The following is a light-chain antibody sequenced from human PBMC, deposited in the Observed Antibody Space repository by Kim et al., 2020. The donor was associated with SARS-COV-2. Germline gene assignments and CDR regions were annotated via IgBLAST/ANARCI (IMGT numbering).Light chain of an antibody. CDR1: GSDIGGYNF. Sequence: QSALTQPVSVSGSPGQSITISCSGTGSDIGGYNFVSWYQHYPDKAPRLIISNVSERPLGVSNRFSGSKSGNTASLTISGLQAEDEAVYYCSSFTSSTTLDLGSGTKVTVL. J-gene: IGLJ1*01. CDR2: NVS. V-gene: IGLV2-14*03. CDR3: SSFTSSTTLD.